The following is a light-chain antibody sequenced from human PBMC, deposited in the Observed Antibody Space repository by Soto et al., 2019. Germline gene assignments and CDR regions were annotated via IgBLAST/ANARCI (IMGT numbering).Light chain of an antibody. V-gene: IGLV1-47*01. CDR1: NSNIGRNR. J-gene: IGLJ1*01. CDR3: AAWDDSLSCYV. CDR2: RNN. Sequence: QSVLTQPPSASGTPGQRVTISCSGSNSNIGRNRVSWYQHLPGTAPKLLIYRNNQRPSGGPDRFSGSKSGTSASLAISGLRSEDEADYYCAAWDDSLSCYVFGTGTKVTVL.